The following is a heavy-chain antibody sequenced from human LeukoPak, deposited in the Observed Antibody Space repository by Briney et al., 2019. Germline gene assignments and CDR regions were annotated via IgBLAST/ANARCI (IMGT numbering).Heavy chain of an antibody. D-gene: IGHD3-22*01. Sequence: PGGSLRLSCAASGFTFSSYGMHWVRQAPGKGLEWVAFIRFDGSNKYYADSVKGQFTISRDNSKNTLYLQMNSLRAEDTAVYYCAEDTPDSSAYYLENWGQGTLVTVSS. CDR1: GFTFSSYG. CDR3: AEDTPDSSAYYLEN. V-gene: IGHV3-30*02. CDR2: IRFDGSNK. J-gene: IGHJ4*02.